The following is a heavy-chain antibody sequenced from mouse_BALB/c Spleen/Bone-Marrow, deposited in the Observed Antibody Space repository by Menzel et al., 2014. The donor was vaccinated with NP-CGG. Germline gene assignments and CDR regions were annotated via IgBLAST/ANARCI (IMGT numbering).Heavy chain of an antibody. CDR3: ARETAIVADFDY. Sequence: EVQVVESGPDLVKPSQSVSLTCTVTAYSITSDYGWHWIRQFPGNRLEWMAYIHYSGNTDYNPSLKSRISITRDTSKNQFFLQLNSVTTEDTATYYCARETAIVADFDYWGQGTTLSVSS. J-gene: IGHJ2*01. V-gene: IGHV3-1*02. D-gene: IGHD1-1*01. CDR2: IHYSGNT. CDR1: AYSITSDYG.